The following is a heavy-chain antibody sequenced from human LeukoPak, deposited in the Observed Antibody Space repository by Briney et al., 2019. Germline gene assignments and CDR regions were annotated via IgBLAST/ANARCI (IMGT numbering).Heavy chain of an antibody. CDR3: TTSPQWLEN. CDR2: TQSETDGGTT. J-gene: IGHJ4*02. Sequence: GGSLRLSGAASGFSFSHAWMTWVRQAPGKGLEWIGRTQSETDGGTTDYAAPVKGRFTISRDGSKNMLYLQMNSLKNEDTAVYYCTTSPQWLENWGQGTLVTVSP. CDR1: GFSFSHAW. D-gene: IGHD6-19*01. V-gene: IGHV3-15*01.